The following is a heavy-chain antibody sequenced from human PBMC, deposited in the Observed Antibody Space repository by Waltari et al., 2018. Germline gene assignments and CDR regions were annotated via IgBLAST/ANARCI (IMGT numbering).Heavy chain of an antibody. J-gene: IGHJ3*02. CDR3: ARPIRIVGAYDAFDI. Sequence: QVQLQESGPGLVKPSETLSLTCAVSGYSISSGYSWGWIRQPPGKGLEWIGSIYHSGSTYYNPSLKSRVTISVDTSKNQFSLKLSSVTAADTAVYYCARPIRIVGAYDAFDIWGQGTMVTVSS. V-gene: IGHV4-38-2*01. CDR1: GYSISSGYS. CDR2: IYHSGST. D-gene: IGHD1-26*01.